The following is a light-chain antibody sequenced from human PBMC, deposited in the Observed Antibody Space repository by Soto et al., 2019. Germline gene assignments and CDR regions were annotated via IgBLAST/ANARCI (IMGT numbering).Light chain of an antibody. CDR3: QQRGNWPPT. J-gene: IGKJ4*01. CDR1: QSVTKY. V-gene: IGKV3-11*01. Sequence: EIVLTQSPATLSLSPGERATLSCRASQSVTKYLAWYQQRPGLAPRLLIFDTSNRATGIPARFSGSGSGTDFTLTISSLEPEDFAVYYCQQRGNWPPTFGGGTKVEIK. CDR2: DTS.